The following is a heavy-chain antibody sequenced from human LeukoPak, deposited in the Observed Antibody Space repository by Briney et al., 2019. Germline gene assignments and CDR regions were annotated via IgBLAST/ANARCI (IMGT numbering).Heavy chain of an antibody. CDR1: GFTFDDYG. CDR2: ISESGDYT. D-gene: IGHD4-11*01. J-gene: IGHJ5*02. Sequence: TGGSLRLSCEVSGFTFDDYGMSWVRQRPGMGLEWVSVISESGDYTVYTDSVKGRFTISRDSAKNSLYLQMNSLRAEDTAVYYCAMVATVTTAWFDPWGQGTLVTVSS. V-gene: IGHV3-20*04. CDR3: AMVATVTTAWFDP.